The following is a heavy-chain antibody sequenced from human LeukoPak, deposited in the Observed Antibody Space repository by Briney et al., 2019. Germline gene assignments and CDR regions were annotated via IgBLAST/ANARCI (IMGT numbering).Heavy chain of an antibody. J-gene: IGHJ3*02. CDR3: AXEXXYYDSPRVDI. CDR2: IYTSGST. V-gene: IGHV4-4*07. CDR1: GGSISSYY. Sequence: PSETLSLTCTVSGGSISSYYWSWIRQPAGKGLEWIGRIYTSGSTNYNPSLKSRVTMSVDTSKNQFSLKLSSVTAADTAVYYCAXEXXYYDSPRVDIWGQGTMVTVSS. D-gene: IGHD3-22*01.